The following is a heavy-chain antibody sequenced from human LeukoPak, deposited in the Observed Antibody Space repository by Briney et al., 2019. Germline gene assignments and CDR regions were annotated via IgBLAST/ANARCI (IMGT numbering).Heavy chain of an antibody. Sequence: SVKVSRKASGGTFSSYAISWVRQAPGQGLEWMGGIIPIFGTANYAQKFQGRVTITADKSTSTAYMELSSLRSEDTAVYYCARDSCSGGSCTSSEYMDVWGKGTTVTVSS. V-gene: IGHV1-69*06. CDR1: GGTFSSYA. J-gene: IGHJ6*03. CDR2: IIPIFGTA. CDR3: ARDSCSGGSCTSSEYMDV. D-gene: IGHD2-15*01.